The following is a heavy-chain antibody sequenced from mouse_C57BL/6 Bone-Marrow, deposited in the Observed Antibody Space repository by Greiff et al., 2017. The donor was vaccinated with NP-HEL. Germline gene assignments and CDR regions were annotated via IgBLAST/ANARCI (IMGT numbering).Heavy chain of an antibody. J-gene: IGHJ3*01. CDR3: ARGDYGSRGAY. V-gene: IGHV1-81*01. CDR1: GYTFTSYG. D-gene: IGHD1-1*01. Sequence: VQLQQSGAELARPGASVKLSCKASGYTFTSYGISWVKQRTGQGLEWIGEIYPRSGNTYYNEKFKGKATLTADKSSSTAYMELRSLTSEDSAVYFCARGDYGSRGAYWGQGTLVTVSA. CDR2: IYPRSGNT.